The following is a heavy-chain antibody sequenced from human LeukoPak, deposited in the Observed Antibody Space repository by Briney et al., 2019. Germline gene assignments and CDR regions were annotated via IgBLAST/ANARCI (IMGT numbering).Heavy chain of an antibody. CDR3: ARILSGSGSYGAFDI. Sequence: PGRSLRLSCAASGFTFSSYAMHWVRQAPGKGLEWVAVISYDGSNKYYADSVKGRFTISRDNAKNSLYLQMNSLRDEDTAVYYCARILSGSGSYGAFDIWGQGTMVTVSS. D-gene: IGHD3-10*01. CDR2: ISYDGSNK. J-gene: IGHJ3*02. V-gene: IGHV3-30-3*01. CDR1: GFTFSSYA.